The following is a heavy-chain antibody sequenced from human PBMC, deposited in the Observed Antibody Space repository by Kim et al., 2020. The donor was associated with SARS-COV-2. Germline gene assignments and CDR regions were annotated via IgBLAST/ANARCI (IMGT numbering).Heavy chain of an antibody. V-gene: IGHV3-74*01. CDR3: VRGLGDN. J-gene: IGHJ4*02. Sequence: DGTLKTYAESGKCRFTISRDNARNTLYLQMHSLRVEDTAMYYCVRGLGDNWGQGTLVAVSP. CDR2: DGTLK.